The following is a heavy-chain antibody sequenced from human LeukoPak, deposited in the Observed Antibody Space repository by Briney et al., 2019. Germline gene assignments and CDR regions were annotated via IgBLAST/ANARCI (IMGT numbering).Heavy chain of an antibody. CDR2: IYPGDSDA. V-gene: IGHV5-51*01. D-gene: IGHD6-13*01. Sequence: GESLKISCVGSGYTFTRYWIGWVRQMPGKGLEWMGMIYPGDSDARYSPSFQGQVTISADKSISTAYLQWSSLKASDTAMYYCARRTTIAAGKPAFDYWGQGTLVTVSS. J-gene: IGHJ4*02. CDR1: GYTFTRYW. CDR3: ARRTTIAAGKPAFDY.